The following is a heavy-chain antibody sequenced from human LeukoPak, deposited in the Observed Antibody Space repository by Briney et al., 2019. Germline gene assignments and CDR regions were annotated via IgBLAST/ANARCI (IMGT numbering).Heavy chain of an antibody. Sequence: PGGSLRLSCVVSGFSISYNYMSWVRQAPGKGLEWVSLIYSAGDSYYADSVKGRFIISKDNSKNTVYLQMIRLRPEDTAVYYCASHYCSAGSCYFDGWGQGTLVTVSS. V-gene: IGHV3-53*01. CDR1: GFSISYNY. J-gene: IGHJ4*02. D-gene: IGHD2-8*02. CDR3: ASHYCSAGSCYFDG. CDR2: IYSAGDS.